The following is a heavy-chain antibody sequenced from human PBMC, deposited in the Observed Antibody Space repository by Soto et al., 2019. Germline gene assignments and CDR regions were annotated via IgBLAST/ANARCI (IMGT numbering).Heavy chain of an antibody. CDR2: ISAYYGNT. V-gene: IGHV1-18*01. D-gene: IGHD6-19*01. CDR1: GYTFTSYG. J-gene: IGHJ6*02. CDR3: AREKYSSGWWGHYYYGMDV. Sequence: GASVKVSCKASGYTFTSYGISWVRQAPGQGLEWMGWISAYYGNTNYAQKLQGRVTMTTDTSTSTAYMELRSLRSDDTAVYYCAREKYSSGWWGHYYYGMDVWGQGTTVTVSS.